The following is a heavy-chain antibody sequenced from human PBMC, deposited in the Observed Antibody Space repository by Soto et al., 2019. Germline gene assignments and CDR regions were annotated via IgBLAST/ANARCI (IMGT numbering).Heavy chain of an antibody. Sequence: SQTLSLTCAISGDSVSSNSASWNLIRQSPSRGLEWLGRTYYRSKWYNDYAVSVKSRITINPDTSKNQFSLQLNSVTPEDTAVYYCARTKIVVPAAIPTGMDVWGQGTTVTVSS. CDR3: ARTKIVVPAAIPTGMDV. V-gene: IGHV6-1*01. CDR2: TYYRSKWYN. CDR1: GDSVSSNSAS. J-gene: IGHJ6*02. D-gene: IGHD2-2*01.